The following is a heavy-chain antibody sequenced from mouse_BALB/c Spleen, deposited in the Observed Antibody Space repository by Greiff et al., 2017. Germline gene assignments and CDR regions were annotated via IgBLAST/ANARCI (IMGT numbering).Heavy chain of an antibody. D-gene: IGHD2-3*01. Sequence: QVQLKQSGAELARPGASVKLSCKASGYTFTSYWMQWVKQRPGQGLEWIGAIYPGDGDTRYTQKFKGKATLTADKSSSTAYMQLSSLASEDSAVYYCARLDDGYYDYWGQGTTLTVSS. CDR2: IYPGDGDT. CDR3: ARLDDGYYDY. V-gene: IGHV1-87*01. CDR1: GYTFTSYW. J-gene: IGHJ2*01.